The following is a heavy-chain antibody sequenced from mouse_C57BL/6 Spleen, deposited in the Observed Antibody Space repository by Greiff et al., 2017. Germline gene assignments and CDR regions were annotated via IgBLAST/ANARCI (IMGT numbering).Heavy chain of an antibody. J-gene: IGHJ4*01. CDR2: IHPNSGST. CDR1: GYTFTSYW. V-gene: IGHV1-64*01. Sequence: QVQLQQPGAELVKPGASVTLSCKASGYTFTSYWMPWVKQRPGQGLEWIGMIHPNSGSTNYNEKFKSKATLTVDKTSSTAYMQLSSLTSEDSAVYYCAREGYSNYGGYYYARDYWGQGTSVTVSS. CDR3: AREGYSNYGGYYYARDY. D-gene: IGHD2-5*01.